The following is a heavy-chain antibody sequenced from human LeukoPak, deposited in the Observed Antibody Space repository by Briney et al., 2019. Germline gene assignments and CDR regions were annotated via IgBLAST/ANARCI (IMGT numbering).Heavy chain of an antibody. J-gene: IGHJ3*02. CDR3: ARDGYYYDSSGYYDRTGAFDI. CDR1: GDSISTYY. CDR2: IYYSGGT. D-gene: IGHD3-22*01. V-gene: IGHV4-59*01. Sequence: SETLSLTCTVSGDSISTYYWGWIRQPPGKGLEWIGYIYYSGGTSYNPSLKSRVTILVDTSKNQFSLKLSSVTAADTAVYYCARDGYYYDSSGYYDRTGAFDIWGQGTMVTVSS.